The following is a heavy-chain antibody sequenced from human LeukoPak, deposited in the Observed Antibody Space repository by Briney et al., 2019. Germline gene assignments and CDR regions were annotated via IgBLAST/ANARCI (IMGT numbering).Heavy chain of an antibody. J-gene: IGHJ4*02. CDR3: AKDRSITMVRGVMRD. V-gene: IGHV3-30*18. CDR2: ISYDGSNK. CDR1: GFTFSSYG. D-gene: IGHD3-10*01. Sequence: GGSLRLSCAASGFTFSSYGMHWVRQAPGKGLEWVAVISYDGSNKYYADSVKGRFTISRDNSKNTLYLQMNSLRAQDTAVYYCAKDRSITMVRGVMRDWGQRTLVTVSS.